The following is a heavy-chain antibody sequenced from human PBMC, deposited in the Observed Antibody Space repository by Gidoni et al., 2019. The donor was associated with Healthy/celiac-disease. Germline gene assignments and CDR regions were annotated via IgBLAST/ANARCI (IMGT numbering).Heavy chain of an antibody. CDR2: ISSSSSYI. CDR1: GFTFSSYS. CDR3: ARMKMATINYYGMDV. D-gene: IGHD5-12*01. J-gene: IGHJ6*02. V-gene: IGHV3-21*01. Sequence: EVQLVESGGGLVKPGGSLRLSCAASGFTFSSYSMNWVRQAPGKGLEWVSSISSSSSYIYYADSVKGRFTISRDNAKNSLYLQMNSLRAEDTAVYYCARMKMATINYYGMDVWGQGTTVTVSS.